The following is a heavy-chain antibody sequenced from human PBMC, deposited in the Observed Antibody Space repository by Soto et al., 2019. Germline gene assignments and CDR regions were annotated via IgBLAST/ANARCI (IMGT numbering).Heavy chain of an antibody. J-gene: IGHJ6*02. V-gene: IGHV1-18*01. CDR3: ARDFIRHCSSTSCYTDYYYYGMDV. D-gene: IGHD2-2*02. CDR1: GYTFTSYG. CDR2: MSAYNGNT. Sequence: ASVKVSCKASGYTFTSYGISWVLQAPGQGLERMGWMSAYNGNTNYAQKLQGRVTMTTDTSTSTAYMELRSLRSDDTAVYYCARDFIRHCSSTSCYTDYYYYGMDVWGQGTTVTVSS.